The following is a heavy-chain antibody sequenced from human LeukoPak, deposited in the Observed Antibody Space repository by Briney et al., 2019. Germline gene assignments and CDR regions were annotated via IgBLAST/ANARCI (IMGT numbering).Heavy chain of an antibody. Sequence: ASVKVSCKASGYSFTRYGISWVRQAPGQGLEWMGWISAYNGNTNYTQKLQDRVTMTSDTSTSTAYMELRSLRSDDSAVHYCALRCSSTSCYGPTDAFHIWGQGTMVTVS. CDR1: GYSFTRYG. J-gene: IGHJ3*02. D-gene: IGHD2-2*01. CDR2: ISAYNGNT. V-gene: IGHV1-18*01. CDR3: ALRCSSTSCYGPTDAFHI.